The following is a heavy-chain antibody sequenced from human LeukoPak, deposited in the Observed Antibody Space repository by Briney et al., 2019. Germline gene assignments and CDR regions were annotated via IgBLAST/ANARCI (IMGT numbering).Heavy chain of an antibody. CDR3: AREMGTTGFDP. CDR2: INPSGGST. D-gene: IGHD7-27*01. CDR1: GYTFTSYY. V-gene: IGHV1-46*01. Sequence: WASVKVSCKASGYTFTSYYMHWVRQAPGQGLEWMGIINPSGGSTSYAQKFQGRVTMTRDTSTSTVYKELSSLRSEDTAVYYCAREMGTTGFDPWGQGTLVTVSS. J-gene: IGHJ5*02.